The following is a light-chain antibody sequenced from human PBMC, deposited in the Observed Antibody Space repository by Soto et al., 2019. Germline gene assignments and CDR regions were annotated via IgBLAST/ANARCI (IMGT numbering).Light chain of an antibody. CDR1: QTVSSN. J-gene: IGKJ1*01. CDR2: SAS. CDR3: QHYYKWPPT. Sequence: DIVMTQSPATLSVSPGERVTLSCRGSQTVSSNLAWYQQKPGQAPRLLISSASTRATGGPRRFIGSGSGTDFTLTISSLQSEDYAVYYSQHYYKWPPTFGQGTKVEI. V-gene: IGKV3-15*01.